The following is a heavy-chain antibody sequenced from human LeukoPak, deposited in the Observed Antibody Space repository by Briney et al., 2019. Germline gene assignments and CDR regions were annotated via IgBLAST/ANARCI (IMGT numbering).Heavy chain of an antibody. J-gene: IGHJ4*02. CDR2: ISAHNGNT. D-gene: IGHD4-11*01. Sequence: GASVKVSCKASGYTFTSYGIIWVRQAPGQGLQWMGWISAHNGNTNYAQKLQGRATMTTDTSTSTVYMELRSLRSDDTAVYYCARAQTTLLLDYWGQGTLVTVSS. CDR1: GYTFTSYG. V-gene: IGHV1-18*01. CDR3: ARAQTTLLLDY.